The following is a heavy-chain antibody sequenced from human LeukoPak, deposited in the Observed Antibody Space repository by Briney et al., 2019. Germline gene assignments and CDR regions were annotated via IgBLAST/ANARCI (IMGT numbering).Heavy chain of an antibody. CDR1: GGTFSSYA. CDR3: AAPGTDYYYGMDV. V-gene: IGHV1-69*06. D-gene: IGHD6-13*01. J-gene: IGHJ6*02. CDR2: IIPIFGTA. Sequence: ASVKVSCKASGGTFSSYAISWVRQAPGHGLEWMGGIIPIFGTANYAQKFQGRVTITADKSTSTAYMELSSLRSEDTAVYYCAAPGTDYYYGMDVWGQGTTVTVSS.